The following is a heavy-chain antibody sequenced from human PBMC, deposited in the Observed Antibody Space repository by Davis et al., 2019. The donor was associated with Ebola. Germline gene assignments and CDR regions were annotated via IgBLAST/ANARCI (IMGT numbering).Heavy chain of an antibody. V-gene: IGHV4-30-2*01. J-gene: IGHJ6*02. CDR2: IFHSGSA. D-gene: IGHD5-18*01. CDR3: ARGADTAMVSMDV. CDR1: GGSISSGIYS. Sequence: LRLSCTVSGGSISSGIYSWNWIRQPPGKGLEWIGYIFHSGSAYYNPSLKSRVTISLDMSKHQFSLNLTSVTAADTAVYYCARGADTAMVSMDVWGQGTTVTVSS.